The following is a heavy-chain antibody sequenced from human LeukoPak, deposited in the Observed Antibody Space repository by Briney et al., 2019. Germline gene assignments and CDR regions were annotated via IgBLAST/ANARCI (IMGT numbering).Heavy chain of an antibody. V-gene: IGHV4-31*03. D-gene: IGHD2-21*02. Sequence: SETLSLTCTVSGGSISSGGYYWSWIRQHPGKCLEWIGFIYSSGTTYYNPSLKSRVIISVDTSKNHFSLKLSSVTAADTAVYYCARDRGGDCCHFDYWGQGTLVTVSS. CDR3: ARDRGGDCCHFDY. CDR2: IYSSGTT. CDR1: GGSISSGGYY. J-gene: IGHJ4*02.